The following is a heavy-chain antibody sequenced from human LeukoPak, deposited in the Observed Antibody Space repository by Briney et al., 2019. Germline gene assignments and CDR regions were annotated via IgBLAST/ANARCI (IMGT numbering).Heavy chain of an antibody. D-gene: IGHD3-10*01. J-gene: IGHJ4*02. V-gene: IGHV3-7*04. Sequence: GGSLRLSCATSGFTFTSYGMHWVRQAPGKGLEWVGNIKQDGSEKYYVDSVKGRFTISRDNAKNSLYLQMNSLRAEDTAVYYCARDGYATGSHDYWGQGTLVTVSS. CDR2: IKQDGSEK. CDR1: GFTFTSYG. CDR3: ARDGYATGSHDY.